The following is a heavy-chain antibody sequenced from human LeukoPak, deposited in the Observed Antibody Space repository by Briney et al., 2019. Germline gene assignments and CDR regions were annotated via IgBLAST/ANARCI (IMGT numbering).Heavy chain of an antibody. J-gene: IGHJ6*02. CDR3: ASATHNYGTYGMDV. CDR2: INPNSGGT. Sequence: ASVKVSCKASGYTFTGYYMHWVRQAPGQGLEWMGWINPNSGGTNYARKFRGWVTMTRDTSISTAYMELSRLRSDDTAVYYCASATHNYGTYGMDVWGQGTTVTVSS. V-gene: IGHV1-2*04. CDR1: GYTFTGYY. D-gene: IGHD5-18*01.